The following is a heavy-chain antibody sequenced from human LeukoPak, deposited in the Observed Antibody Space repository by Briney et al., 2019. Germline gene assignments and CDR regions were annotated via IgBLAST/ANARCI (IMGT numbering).Heavy chain of an antibody. D-gene: IGHD2-15*01. V-gene: IGHV6-1*01. CDR2: TYYRSQWYN. CDR1: GDSVSSNSAA. CDR3: VRDPSGYCSGDSCYAWFDP. Sequence: SQTLSLTCAISGDSVSSNSAAWNWIRQSPSRGLEWLGRTYYRSQWYNDYAISVKSRITINPDTSRNQFSLLLNSVTPEDTAVYYCVRDPSGYCSGDSCYAWFDPWGQGTLVTVSS. J-gene: IGHJ5*02.